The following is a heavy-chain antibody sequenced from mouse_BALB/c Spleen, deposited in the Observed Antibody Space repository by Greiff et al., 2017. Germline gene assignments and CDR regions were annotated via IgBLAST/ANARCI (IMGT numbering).Heavy chain of an antibody. J-gene: IGHJ4*01. D-gene: IGHD1-1*01. V-gene: IGHV1S56*01. Sequence: VHLVESGPELVKPGASVRISCKASGYTFTSYYIHWVKQRPGQGLEWIGWIYPGNVNTKYNEKFKGKATLTADKSSSTAYMQLSSLTSEDSAVYFCARKGVGSSYDYAMDYWGQGTSVTVSS. CDR1: GYTFTSYY. CDR2: IYPGNVNT. CDR3: ARKGVGSSYDYAMDY.